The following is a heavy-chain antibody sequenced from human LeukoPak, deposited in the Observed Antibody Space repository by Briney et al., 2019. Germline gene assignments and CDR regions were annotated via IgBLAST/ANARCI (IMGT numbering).Heavy chain of an antibody. CDR2: INPSSGDT. CDR1: GYTFTGYY. CDR3: VRDSLIAAATKALDY. J-gene: IGHJ4*02. Sequence: VASVKVSCKASGYTFTGYYMHWVRQAPGQGLEWMGWINPSSGDTNYAQKFQGRVTMTRDTSISAAYMELSRLTSDDTAVCYCVRDSLIAAATKALDYWGQGTLVTASS. D-gene: IGHD6-13*01. V-gene: IGHV1-2*02.